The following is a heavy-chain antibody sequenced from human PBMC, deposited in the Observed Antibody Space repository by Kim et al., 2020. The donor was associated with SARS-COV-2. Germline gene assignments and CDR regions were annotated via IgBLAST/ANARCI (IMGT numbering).Heavy chain of an antibody. J-gene: IGHJ4*02. CDR3: ARWWGWELVDY. CDR1: GGSISSSSYY. D-gene: IGHD1-26*01. CDR2: IYYSGST. Sequence: SETLSLICTVSGGSISSSSYYWGWIRQPPGKGLEWIGSIYYSGSTYYNPSLKSRVTISVDTSKNQFSLKLSSVTAADTAVYYCARWWGWELVDYWGQGTLVTVSS. V-gene: IGHV4-39*07.